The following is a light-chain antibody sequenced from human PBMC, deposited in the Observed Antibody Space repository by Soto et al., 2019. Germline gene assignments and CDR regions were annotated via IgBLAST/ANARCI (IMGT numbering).Light chain of an antibody. CDR1: QSVSSF. Sequence: EIVLTQSPGTLSLSPGERATLSCRASQSVSSFLAWYQQRPGQAPSLLIYGASSRATGIPDRFSGSGSGTDFTLTISRPEPEDFALYYCHQYRTSPWTFGQGTKVEIK. J-gene: IGKJ1*01. CDR2: GAS. CDR3: HQYRTSPWT. V-gene: IGKV3-20*01.